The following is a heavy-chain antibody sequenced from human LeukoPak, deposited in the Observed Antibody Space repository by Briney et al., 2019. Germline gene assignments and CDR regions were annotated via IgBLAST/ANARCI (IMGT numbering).Heavy chain of an antibody. D-gene: IGHD3-22*01. V-gene: IGHV1-69*13. Sequence: ASVKVSCKASGGTFGRFTISWVRQAPGQGFEWMGGITPIFGTANFAQKFQGRVSITADESTSTAFMELSSLSPEDTAVYYCAREWGLESSGYYYAYWGQGTLVTVSS. CDR2: ITPIFGTA. J-gene: IGHJ4*02. CDR3: AREWGLESSGYYYAY. CDR1: GGTFGRFT.